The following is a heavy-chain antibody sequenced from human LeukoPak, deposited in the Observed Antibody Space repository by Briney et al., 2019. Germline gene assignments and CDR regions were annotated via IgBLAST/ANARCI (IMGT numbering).Heavy chain of an antibody. V-gene: IGHV1-46*01. D-gene: IGHD5-18*01. Sequence: ASVKVSCKASGYTFTGYYMHWVRQAPGQGLEWMGIINPNGGSTTYAQKFQGRVTMTRDTSTSTVYMELSSLRSEDMAVYYCARDSDTAMVPKYYFDYSGQGTLVTVSS. J-gene: IGHJ4*02. CDR3: ARDSDTAMVPKYYFDY. CDR2: INPNGGST. CDR1: GYTFTGYY.